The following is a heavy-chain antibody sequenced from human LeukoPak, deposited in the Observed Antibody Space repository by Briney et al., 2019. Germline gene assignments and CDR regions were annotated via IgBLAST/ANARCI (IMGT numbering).Heavy chain of an antibody. D-gene: IGHD3-22*01. V-gene: IGHV3-23*01. CDR1: GFTFSSYA. J-gene: IGHJ4*02. CDR3: ARLHDRRHSFDY. CDR2: ISGSGGST. Sequence: GASLRLSCAASGFTFSSYAMSWVRQAPGKGLEWVSAISGSGGSTYYADSVKGRFTISRDNSKNTLYLQMSSLRAEDTAVYYCARLHDRRHSFDYWGQGTLVTVSS.